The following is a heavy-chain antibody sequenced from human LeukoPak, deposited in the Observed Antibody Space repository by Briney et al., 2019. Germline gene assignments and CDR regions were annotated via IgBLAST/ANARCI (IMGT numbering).Heavy chain of an antibody. CDR1: GYTFTVYY. Sequence: SVKVSCKASGYTFTVYYMHWVPQAPGQAREWMGRINPNSCGTNYAQKFQGRVTMTRDTSISTAYMELSRLRSDDTAVYYCARVSSGWYEEFDYWGQGTLVTVSS. CDR3: ARVSSGWYEEFDY. J-gene: IGHJ4*02. CDR2: INPNSCGT. V-gene: IGHV1-2*06. D-gene: IGHD6-19*01.